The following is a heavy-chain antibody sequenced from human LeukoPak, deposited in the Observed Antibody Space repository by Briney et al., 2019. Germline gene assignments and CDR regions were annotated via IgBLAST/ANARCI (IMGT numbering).Heavy chain of an antibody. CDR3: ARPYYGSGSYYNQNWFDP. J-gene: IGHJ5*02. D-gene: IGHD3-10*01. CDR2: IYYSGST. Sequence: PSETLSLTCTVSGASISSTTYYWGWIRQPPRKGLEWIASIYYSGSTYYNPSLKSRVTISVDTSKNQFSLKLSSVTAADTAVYYCARPYYGSGSYYNQNWFDPWGQGTLVTVSS. V-gene: IGHV4-39*01. CDR1: GASISSTTYY.